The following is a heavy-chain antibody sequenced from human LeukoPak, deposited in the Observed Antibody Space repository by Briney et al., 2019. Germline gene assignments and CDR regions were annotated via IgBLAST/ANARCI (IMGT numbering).Heavy chain of an antibody. Sequence: SGTLSLTCAVYGGSFSGYYWSWIRQPPGKGLEWIGEINHSGSTNYNPSLKSRVTISVDTSKNQFSLKLSSVTAADTAVYYCARGRDYWGQGTLVTVSS. CDR1: GGSFSGYY. CDR2: INHSGST. J-gene: IGHJ4*02. V-gene: IGHV4-34*01. CDR3: ARGRDY.